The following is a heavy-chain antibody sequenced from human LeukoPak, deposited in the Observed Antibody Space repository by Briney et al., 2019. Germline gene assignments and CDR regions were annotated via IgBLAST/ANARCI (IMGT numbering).Heavy chain of an antibody. CDR3: AKAPVTTCRGAYCYPFDY. V-gene: IGHV3-23*01. Sequence: GESLRLSCAASGFTLSSYAMSWVRQAPGKGLEWVSAISDSGNTYHADSVKGRFTISRDSSKNTLFLQMNRLRPEDAAVYYCAKAPVTTCRGAYCYPFDYWGQGTLVTVSS. CDR2: ISDSGNT. CDR1: GFTLSSYA. D-gene: IGHD2-21*01. J-gene: IGHJ4*02.